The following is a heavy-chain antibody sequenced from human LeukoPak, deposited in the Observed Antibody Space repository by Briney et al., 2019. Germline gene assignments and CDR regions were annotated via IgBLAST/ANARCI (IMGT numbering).Heavy chain of an antibody. V-gene: IGHV3-7*01. CDR2: IKQDGSEK. D-gene: IGHD6-13*01. J-gene: IGHJ6*03. CDR1: GFTFSSYW. CDR3: AREIAAAGPQSYYYYMDV. Sequence: GGSLRLSCAASGFTFSSYWMSWVRQAPGKGLEWVANIKQDGSEKYYVDSVKGRFTISRDNAKNSLYLQMNSLRAEDTAVYYCAREIAAAGPQSYYYYMDVWGKGTTVTISS.